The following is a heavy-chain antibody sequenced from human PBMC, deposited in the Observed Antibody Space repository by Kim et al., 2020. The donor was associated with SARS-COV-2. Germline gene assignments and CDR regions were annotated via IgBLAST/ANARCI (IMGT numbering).Heavy chain of an antibody. CDR2: FDPEDGET. V-gene: IGHV1-24*01. CDR1: GYTLTELS. CDR3: AISRKYYYGSGRDNWFDP. D-gene: IGHD3-10*01. J-gene: IGHJ5*02. Sequence: ASVKVSCKVSGYTLTELSMHWVRQAPGKGLEWMGGFDPEDGETIYAQKFQGRVTMTEDTSTDTAYMELSSLRSEDTAVYYCAISRKYYYGSGRDNWFDPWGQGTLVTVSS.